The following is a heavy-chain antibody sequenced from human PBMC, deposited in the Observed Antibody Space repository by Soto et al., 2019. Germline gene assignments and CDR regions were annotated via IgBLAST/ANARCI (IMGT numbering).Heavy chain of an antibody. CDR3: ASVYYYDSSGYSDAYYFDY. CDR1: GYTFTSYG. Sequence: ASVKVSCKASGYTFTSYGISWVRQAPGQGLEWMGWISAYNGNTNYAQKLQGRVTMTRDTSISTAYMELSRLRSDDTAVYYCASVYYYDSSGYSDAYYFDYWGQGTLVTVSS. V-gene: IGHV1-18*04. J-gene: IGHJ4*02. D-gene: IGHD3-22*01. CDR2: ISAYNGNT.